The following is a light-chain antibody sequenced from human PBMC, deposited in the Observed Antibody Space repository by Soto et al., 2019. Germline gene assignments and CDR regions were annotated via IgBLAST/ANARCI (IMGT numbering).Light chain of an antibody. CDR2: DAS. J-gene: IGKJ4*01. CDR3: QQYNDWPPHT. V-gene: IGKV3-15*01. CDR1: QSVSSN. Sequence: EIVMTQSPATLSVSPGERATLSCRASQSVSSNLAWYQQKPGKAPRLLIYDASTRSTGIPARFSGSGSGTEFTLTISSLQSEDFAVYYCQQYNDWPPHTFGGGTKVEIK.